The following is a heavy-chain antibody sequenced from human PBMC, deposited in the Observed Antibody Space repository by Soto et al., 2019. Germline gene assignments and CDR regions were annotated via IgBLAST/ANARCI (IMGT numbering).Heavy chain of an antibody. Sequence: ASVKGSWKSAGYTLTGDGSSWGRQDPGQGLEWMGWISAYNGNTNYAQKLQGRVTMTTDTSTSTAYMELRSLRSDDTAVYYCARDKGRYDSGMDVWGQGTTVTVSS. V-gene: IGHV1-18*01. CDR1: GYTLTGDG. J-gene: IGHJ6*02. CDR3: ARDKGRYDSGMDV. D-gene: IGHD3-9*01. CDR2: ISAYNGNT.